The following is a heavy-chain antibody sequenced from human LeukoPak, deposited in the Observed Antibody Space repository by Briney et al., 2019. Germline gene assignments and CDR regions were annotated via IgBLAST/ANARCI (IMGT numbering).Heavy chain of an antibody. CDR1: GFTFSSYE. CDR3: ARDKNGYSSGWSHFDY. CDR2: ISSSGSTI. Sequence: GGSLRLSCAASGFTFSSYEMNWVRQAPGKGLEWVSYISSSGSTIYYADSVKGRFTISRDNSKNTLYLQMNSLRAEDTAVYYCARDKNGYSSGWSHFDYWGQGTLVTVSS. V-gene: IGHV3-48*03. D-gene: IGHD6-19*01. J-gene: IGHJ4*02.